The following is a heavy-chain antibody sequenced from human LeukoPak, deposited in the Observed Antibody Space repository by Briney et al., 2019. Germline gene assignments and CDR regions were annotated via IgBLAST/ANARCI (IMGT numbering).Heavy chain of an antibody. CDR2: IYYSGST. Sequence: SETLSLTCTVSAGSISSGGYYWRWIRQHPGKGLEWIGYIYYSGSTYHNPSLKSRVTISVDTSKNQFSLKLSSVTAADTAVYYCASALPFQLVHWGQGTLVTVSS. J-gene: IGHJ1*01. CDR1: AGSISSGGYY. D-gene: IGHD3-16*01. V-gene: IGHV4-31*03. CDR3: ASALPFQLVH.